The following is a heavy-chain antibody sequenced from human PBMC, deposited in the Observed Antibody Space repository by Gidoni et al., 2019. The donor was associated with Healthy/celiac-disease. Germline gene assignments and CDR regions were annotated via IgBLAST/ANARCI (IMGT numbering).Heavy chain of an antibody. CDR3: ARDSIYGGSYSRHFDY. CDR1: GGSISSGDYY. D-gene: IGHD1-26*01. V-gene: IGHV4-30-4*01. CDR2: IYYSGST. J-gene: IGHJ4*02. Sequence: QVQLQESGPGLVKPSQTLSLTCTVSGGSISSGDYYWSWIRQPPGKGLEWIGYIYYSGSTYYNPSLKSRVTISVDTSKNQFSLKLSSVTAADTAVYYCARDSIYGGSYSRHFDYWGQGTLVTVSS.